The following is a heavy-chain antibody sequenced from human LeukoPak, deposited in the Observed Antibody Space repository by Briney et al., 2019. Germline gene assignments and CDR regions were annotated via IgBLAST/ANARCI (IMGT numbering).Heavy chain of an antibody. CDR1: GFTFYDYG. CDR3: ARVRYSSSWYAKMRYYMDV. Sequence: GGSLRLSCAASGFTFYDYGMSWVRHAPGKGLEWVSGINWNGGRTDYADPVKGGFTISREKAKKSLYLQMNSLRAEDTALYYCARVRYSSSWYAKMRYYMDVWGKGTTVTVSS. D-gene: IGHD6-13*01. V-gene: IGHV3-20*04. J-gene: IGHJ6*03. CDR2: INWNGGRT.